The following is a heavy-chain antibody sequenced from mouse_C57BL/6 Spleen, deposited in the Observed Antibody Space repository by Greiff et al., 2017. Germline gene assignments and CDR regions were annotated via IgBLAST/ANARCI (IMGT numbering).Heavy chain of an antibody. Sequence: VQLQQSGPELVKPGASVKISCKASGYSFTDYNMNWVQQSNGKSLEWIGVITPNYGTTSYNQKFKGKATLTVYQSSCTAYMQLNSLTSEDSAVYNCANWDGTRFAYWGQGTLVTVSA. V-gene: IGHV1-39*01. D-gene: IGHD4-1*01. J-gene: IGHJ3*01. CDR3: ANWDGTRFAY. CDR2: ITPNYGTT. CDR1: GYSFTDYN.